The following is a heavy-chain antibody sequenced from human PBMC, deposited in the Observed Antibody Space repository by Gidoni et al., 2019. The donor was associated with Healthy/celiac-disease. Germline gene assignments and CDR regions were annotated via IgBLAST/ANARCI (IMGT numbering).Heavy chain of an antibody. D-gene: IGHD3-22*01. CDR3: ARDPTMIVVVITTDDAFDI. V-gene: IGHV3-30-3*01. J-gene: IGHJ3*02. Sequence: QVQLVESGGGVVQPGRSLRLYCAASGFTFSSYAMHWVRQAPGKGLEWVAVISYDGSNKYYADSVKGRFTISRDNSKNTLYLQMNSLRAEDTAVYYCARDPTMIVVVITTDDAFDIWGQGTMVTVSS. CDR2: ISYDGSNK. CDR1: GFTFSSYA.